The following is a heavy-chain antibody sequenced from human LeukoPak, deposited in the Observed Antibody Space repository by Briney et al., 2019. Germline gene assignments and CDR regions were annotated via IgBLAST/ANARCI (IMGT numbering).Heavy chain of an antibody. Sequence: ASETLSLTCTVSRGSINSRSYYWGWIRQPPGKGLEWIGSIYYSGSTYYNPSLKSRVIISVDTSKNQFSLKLSSVTAADTAVYYCARHCRSWYGTCTGGTFDYWGQGTLVTVSP. CDR3: ARHCRSWYGTCTGGTFDY. J-gene: IGHJ4*02. CDR1: RGSINSRSYY. CDR2: IYYSGST. V-gene: IGHV4-39*07. D-gene: IGHD6-13*01.